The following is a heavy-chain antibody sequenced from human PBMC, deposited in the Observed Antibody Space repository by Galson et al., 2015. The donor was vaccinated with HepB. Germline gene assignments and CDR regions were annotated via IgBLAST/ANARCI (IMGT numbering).Heavy chain of an antibody. Sequence: SVKVSCKASGYTFANYLMHWVRQAPGQGLEWMGTINPSGASTSYTQKFQGRVTMTRDTSMSTVYMELSSLRSEDTAVYYCARTDGYNSFDYWGQGTLVTVSS. V-gene: IGHV1-46*01. J-gene: IGHJ4*02. CDR3: ARTDGYNSFDY. D-gene: IGHD5-24*01. CDR2: INPSGAST. CDR1: GYTFANYL.